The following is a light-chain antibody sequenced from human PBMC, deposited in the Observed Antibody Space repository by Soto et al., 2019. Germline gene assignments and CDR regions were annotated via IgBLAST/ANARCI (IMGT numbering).Light chain of an antibody. CDR2: EVT. Sequence: QSVLTQPPSASGSPGQSVTISCTGTSSDVGGYNYVSWYQQHPGKAPKLMIYEVTKRPSGVPDRFSGSKSGNTAPLTVSGLQAEDEADYFRCSHAGDNTYVFGTGTKVTVL. CDR3: CSHAGDNTYV. V-gene: IGLV2-8*01. J-gene: IGLJ1*01. CDR1: SSDVGGYNY.